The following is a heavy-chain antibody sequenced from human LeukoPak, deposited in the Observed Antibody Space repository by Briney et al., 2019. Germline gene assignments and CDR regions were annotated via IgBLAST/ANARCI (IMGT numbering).Heavy chain of an antibody. CDR2: ISAYNGNT. CDR3: ARAGPTIAARSLNNANYYYMDV. J-gene: IGHJ6*03. Sequence: VASVKVSCKASGYTFTSYGISWVRQAPGQGLEWMGWISAYNGNTNYAQKLQGRVTMTTDTSTSTAYMELRSLRSDDTAVYYCARAGPTIAARSLNNANYYYMDVWGKGTTVTVSS. CDR1: GYTFTSYG. D-gene: IGHD6-6*01. V-gene: IGHV1-18*01.